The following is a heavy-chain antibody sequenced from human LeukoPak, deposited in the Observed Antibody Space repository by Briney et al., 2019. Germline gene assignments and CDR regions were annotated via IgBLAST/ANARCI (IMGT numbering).Heavy chain of an antibody. Sequence: SETLSLTCTVSGGSVTSASHYWAWIRQPPGKGLEWIVSIHYSGSTYYSPSLKSRLTISGDTSKSQFSLKLTFVTAADTAVYYCTRHHDYGDKIDYWGQGTLVTVSS. J-gene: IGHJ4*02. CDR3: TRHHDYGDKIDY. D-gene: IGHD4-23*01. CDR2: IHYSGST. CDR1: GGSVTSASHY. V-gene: IGHV4-39*01.